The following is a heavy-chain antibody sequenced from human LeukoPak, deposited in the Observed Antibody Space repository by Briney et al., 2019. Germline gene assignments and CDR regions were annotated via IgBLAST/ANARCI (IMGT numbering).Heavy chain of an antibody. CDR1: GDSTSGYY. CDR2: MYYSGTT. J-gene: IGHJ4*02. V-gene: IGHV4-59*01. D-gene: IGHD3-16*01. CDR3: ARDPSFTAGYFDS. Sequence: SETLSLTCTVSGDSTSGYYWTWIRQPPGKRLEWIGYMYYSGTTKYNPSLKSQVTISIDATKNQVSLNLTSVTAADTAVYYCARDPSFTAGYFDSWGQGTLVTVSS.